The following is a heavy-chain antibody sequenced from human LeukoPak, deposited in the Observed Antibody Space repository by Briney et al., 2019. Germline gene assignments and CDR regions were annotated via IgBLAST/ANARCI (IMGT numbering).Heavy chain of an antibody. CDR1: GYTFTSYG. V-gene: IGHV1-69*13. Sequence: GASVKVSCKASGYTFTSYGISWVRQAPGQGLEWMGGIIPIFGTANYAQKFQGRVTITADESTSTAYMELSSLRSEDTAVYYCARDTANTAMVNYYYYGMDVWGQGTTVTVSS. J-gene: IGHJ6*02. CDR2: IIPIFGTA. CDR3: ARDTANTAMVNYYYYGMDV. D-gene: IGHD5-18*01.